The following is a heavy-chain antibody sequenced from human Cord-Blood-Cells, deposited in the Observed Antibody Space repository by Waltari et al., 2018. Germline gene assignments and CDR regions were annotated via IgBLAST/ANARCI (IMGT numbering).Heavy chain of an antibody. D-gene: IGHD5-12*01. Sequence: EVQLVESGGGLVQTGGSLRLSCAASGFTVSSYEMNWVRQAPGKGLEWVSYISSSGSTIYYADSVKGRFTISRDNAKNSLYLQMNSLRAEDTAVYYCARGYSGYDSDYWGQGTLVTVSS. V-gene: IGHV3-48*03. CDR3: ARGYSGYDSDY. J-gene: IGHJ4*02. CDR2: ISSSGSTI. CDR1: GFTVSSYE.